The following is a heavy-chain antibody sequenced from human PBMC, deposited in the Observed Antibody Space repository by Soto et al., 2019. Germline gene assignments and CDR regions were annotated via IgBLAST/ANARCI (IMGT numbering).Heavy chain of an antibody. V-gene: IGHV3-73*01. CDR3: TRHLSDY. Sequence: GGSLRLSCAASGFTFSNAWMNWVRQASGKGLEWLGRIRSKFNNYATAYAASVKGRFIISRDDSKDTAYLLMSSLKTEDTAMYYCTRHLSDYWGQGTLVTVSS. J-gene: IGHJ4*02. CDR1: GFTFSNAW. CDR2: IRSKFNNYAT.